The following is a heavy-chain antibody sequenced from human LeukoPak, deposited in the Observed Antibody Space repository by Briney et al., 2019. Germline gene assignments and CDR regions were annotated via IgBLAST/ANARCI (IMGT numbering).Heavy chain of an antibody. J-gene: IGHJ6*02. CDR1: GFTFSSYA. V-gene: IGHV3-64D*08. CDR2: ISSNGGST. Sequence: PGGSLRLSCSASGFTFSSYAMHWVRQAPGKGLEYVSAISSNGGSTYYADSVKGRFTISRDNSKDTLYLQMSSLRAEDTAVYYCVKDRGYCSGSSCATYYYYGMDVWGQGTTVTVSS. D-gene: IGHD2-15*01. CDR3: VKDRGYCSGSSCATYYYYGMDV.